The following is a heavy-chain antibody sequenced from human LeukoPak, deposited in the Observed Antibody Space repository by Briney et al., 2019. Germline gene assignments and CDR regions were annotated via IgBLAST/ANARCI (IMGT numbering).Heavy chain of an antibody. D-gene: IGHD3-10*01. V-gene: IGHV5-51*01. CDR2: IYPGGSDT. CDR1: GYSFTSYW. CDR3: ARITMVRGVIEYFQH. Sequence: GESLKISCKGSGYSFTSYWIGWVRQMPGKGLEWMGIIYPGGSDTRYSPSFQGQVTISADKSISTAYLQWSSLKASDTAMYYCARITMVRGVIEYFQHWGQGTLVTVSS. J-gene: IGHJ1*01.